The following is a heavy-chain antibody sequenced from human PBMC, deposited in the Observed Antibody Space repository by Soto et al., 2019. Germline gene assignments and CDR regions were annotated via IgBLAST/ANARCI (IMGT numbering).Heavy chain of an antibody. V-gene: IGHV3-23*01. D-gene: IGHD6-19*01. CDR1: GVTFTDNA. J-gene: IGHJ4*02. Sequence: PWWSLRLSCRVSGVTFTDNAMMWFRQAPGKGLEWVSSISGYSGTPYYADSVKGRLFISRDVSKSTVYLHLDTLRPEDTAVYYCARDLMTASGWYAPAYWGRGTLVTVSS. CDR3: ARDLMTASGWYAPAY. CDR2: ISGYSGTP.